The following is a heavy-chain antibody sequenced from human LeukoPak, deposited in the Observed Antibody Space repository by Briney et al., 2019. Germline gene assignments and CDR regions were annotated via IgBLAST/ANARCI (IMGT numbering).Heavy chain of an antibody. CDR3: AKEWYYDSSGYPIDY. CDR2: ISYDGSNK. D-gene: IGHD3-22*01. V-gene: IGHV3-30*04. Sequence: PGGSLRLSCAASGFTFSSYAMHWVRQAPGKGLEWVAVISYDGSNKYYADSVKGRFTISRDNSKNTLYLQMNSLRAEDTAVYYXAKEWYYDSSGYPIDYWGQGTLVTVSS. J-gene: IGHJ4*02. CDR1: GFTFSSYA.